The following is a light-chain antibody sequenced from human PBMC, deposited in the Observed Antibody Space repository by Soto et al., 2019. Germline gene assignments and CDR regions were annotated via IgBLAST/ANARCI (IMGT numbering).Light chain of an antibody. CDR2: SNN. J-gene: IGLJ2*01. CDR3: AAWDDSVNGVI. CDR1: SPNIGSNT. V-gene: IGLV1-44*01. Sequence: QSVLTQSPSASGTSGRRVTISCSGSSPNIGSNTVYWYQQLPGTAPKLLIDSNNQRPSGVPDRFSGSKSGTSASLAISGLQSEDEADYYCAAWDDSVNGVIFGGGTKVTVL.